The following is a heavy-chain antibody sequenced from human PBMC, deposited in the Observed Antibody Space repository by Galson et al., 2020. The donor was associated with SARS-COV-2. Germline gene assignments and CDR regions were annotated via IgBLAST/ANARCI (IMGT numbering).Heavy chain of an antibody. J-gene: IGHJ6*02. CDR2: IYYNGRT. V-gene: IGHV4-31*03. Sequence: ASETLTLTCTVSGGSISSGGYSWSWIRQHPGQGLEWIGDIYYNGRTHSNPSLESRVTISVDTSKNQYSLKLSSVTDAATGVYYCARDCSSGSCYPAYSLEVWGQGTTVTGSS. D-gene: IGHD2-15*01. CDR3: ARDCSSGSCYPAYSLEV. CDR1: GGSISSGGYS.